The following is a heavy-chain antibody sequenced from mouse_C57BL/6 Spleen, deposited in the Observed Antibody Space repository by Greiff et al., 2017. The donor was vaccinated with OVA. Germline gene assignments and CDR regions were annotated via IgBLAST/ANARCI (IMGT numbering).Heavy chain of an antibody. CDR3: ARDGYYGDYYSMDY. J-gene: IGHJ4*01. Sequence: EVKLMESEGGLVQPGSSMKLSCTASGFTFSDYYMAWVRQVPEKGLEWVGNINSDGSSIYYLDYLKSRFIFSRDNATNILYLQMSSLKSEDTATYYCARDGYYGDYYSMDYWGQGTSVTVSS. D-gene: IGHD2-3*01. V-gene: IGHV5-16*01. CDR2: INSDGSSI. CDR1: GFTFSDYY.